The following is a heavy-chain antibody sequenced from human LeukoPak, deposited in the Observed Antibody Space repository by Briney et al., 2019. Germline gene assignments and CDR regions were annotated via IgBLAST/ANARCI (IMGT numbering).Heavy chain of an antibody. CDR1: GGTFSSYA. Sequence: SVKVSCKASGGTFSSYAISWVRQAPGQGLEWMGRIIPIFGTANYAQKFQGRVAITTDESTSTAYMELSSLRSEDTAVYYCASGSRDGNYYYYYMDVWGKGTTVTVSS. J-gene: IGHJ6*03. D-gene: IGHD2-15*01. CDR3: ASGSRDGNYYYYYMDV. CDR2: IIPIFGTA. V-gene: IGHV1-69*05.